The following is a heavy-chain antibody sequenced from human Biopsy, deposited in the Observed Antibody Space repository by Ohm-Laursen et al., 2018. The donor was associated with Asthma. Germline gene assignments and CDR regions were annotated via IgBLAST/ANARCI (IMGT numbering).Heavy chain of an antibody. Sequence: SLRLSCAASGFTISNYGMHWVRQAPGKGLDWVAVISFDGTNRNYTDSVKGRFTIPRDNSRNTLRLEMNSLRAEDTAVYFCAKGFFPGWELRRGPDSWGQGTLVTVSS. D-gene: IGHD1-26*01. J-gene: IGHJ4*02. V-gene: IGHV3-30*18. CDR2: ISFDGTNR. CDR1: GFTISNYG. CDR3: AKGFFPGWELRRGPDS.